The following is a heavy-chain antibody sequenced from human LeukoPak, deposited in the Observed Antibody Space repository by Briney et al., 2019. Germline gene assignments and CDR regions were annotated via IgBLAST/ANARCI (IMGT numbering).Heavy chain of an antibody. CDR3: ARGALGLLGYCSSTSCYSFDY. J-gene: IGHJ4*02. Sequence: GGSLRLSCAASGFTFSSYSMNWVRQAPGKGLEWVSYISSISSSSTYYADSVKGRFTISRDNAKNSLYLQMNSLRAEDTALYHCARGALGLLGYCSSTSCYSFDYWGQGTLVTVSS. V-gene: IGHV3-48*04. CDR2: ISSISSSST. CDR1: GFTFSSYS. D-gene: IGHD2-2*01.